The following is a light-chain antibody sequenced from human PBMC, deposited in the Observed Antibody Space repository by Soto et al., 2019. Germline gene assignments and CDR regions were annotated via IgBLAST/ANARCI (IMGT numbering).Light chain of an antibody. J-gene: IGKJ1*01. V-gene: IGKV3-20*01. CDR1: QSVTDNY. Sequence: EIVLTQSPGTLSLSPGERATLPCRASQSVTDNYLAWYQQKPGQAPRLLIYDASTRATGIPDRFSGSGSGTDFTLTISRLEPEDFAVYYCQQYGSSPGTFGQGTKVDIK. CDR2: DAS. CDR3: QQYGSSPGT.